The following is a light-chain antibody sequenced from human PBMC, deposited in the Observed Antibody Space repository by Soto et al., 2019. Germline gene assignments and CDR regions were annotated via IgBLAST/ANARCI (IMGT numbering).Light chain of an antibody. CDR2: KAS. CDR3: QQYYFTPLT. Sequence: DIQMTQSPSTLSGSVGDRVTITCRASQTISSWLAWYQQKPGKAPKLLIYKASTLKSGVPSRFSGSGSGTEFTLTISSLQAEDVAVYYCQQYYFTPLTFGGGTKVDIK. J-gene: IGKJ4*01. CDR1: QTISSW. V-gene: IGKV1-5*03.